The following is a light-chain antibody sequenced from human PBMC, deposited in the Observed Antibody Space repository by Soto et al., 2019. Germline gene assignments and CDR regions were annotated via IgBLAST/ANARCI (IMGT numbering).Light chain of an antibody. CDR2: AAS. J-gene: IGKJ1*01. V-gene: IGKV1-39*01. CDR1: ETIASY. Sequence: DIQMTQYPSSLSASVGDRVTITCRASETIASYLNWYQQRPGNAPKLLIYAASSLQSGVPSRFGGSGSGTDFTLTITSLQPEDFATYYCQQTYNPPRTFGQGTRL. CDR3: QQTYNPPRT.